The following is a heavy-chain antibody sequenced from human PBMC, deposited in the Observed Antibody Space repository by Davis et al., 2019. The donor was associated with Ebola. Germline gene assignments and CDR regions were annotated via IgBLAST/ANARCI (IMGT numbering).Heavy chain of an antibody. CDR2: INHSGST. V-gene: IGHV4-34*01. Sequence: PSETLSLTCTVSGGSISGYYWSWIRQPPGKGLEWIGEINHSGSTNYNPSLKSRVTISVDTSKNQFSLKLSSVTAADTAVYYCARDNWNTYYFDYWGQGTLVTVSS. D-gene: IGHD1/OR15-1a*01. CDR3: ARDNWNTYYFDY. J-gene: IGHJ4*02. CDR1: GGSISGYY.